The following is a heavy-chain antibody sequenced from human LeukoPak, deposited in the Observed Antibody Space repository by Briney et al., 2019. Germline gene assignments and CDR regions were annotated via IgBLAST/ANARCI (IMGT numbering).Heavy chain of an antibody. CDR1: GGSISSSSYY. CDR3: ARLPVTPHPIDY. D-gene: IGHD4-23*01. J-gene: IGHJ4*02. V-gene: IGHV4-39*01. Sequence: SETLSLTCTVSGGSISSSSYYWGWIRQPPGKGLEWIGSIYYSGSTYYNPSLKSRVPISVDTSKNQFSLKLSSVTAADTAVYYCARLPVTPHPIDYWGQGTLVTVSS. CDR2: IYYSGST.